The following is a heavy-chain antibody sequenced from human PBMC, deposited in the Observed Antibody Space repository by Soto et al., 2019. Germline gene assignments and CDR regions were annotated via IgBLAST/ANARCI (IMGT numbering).Heavy chain of an antibody. J-gene: IGHJ3*02. D-gene: IGHD6-25*01. CDR3: ARGVRRLDAFDI. V-gene: IGHV3-11*01. Sequence: QVQLVESGGGLVKPGGPLRLSCAASGFTFSDYYMSWIRQAPGKGLEWVSYISSGSTIYYADSLKGRFTISRDNAKNSLYLQMNSLRAEDTAVYYCARGVRRLDAFDIWGQGTMVTVSS. CDR2: ISSGSTI. CDR1: GFTFSDYY.